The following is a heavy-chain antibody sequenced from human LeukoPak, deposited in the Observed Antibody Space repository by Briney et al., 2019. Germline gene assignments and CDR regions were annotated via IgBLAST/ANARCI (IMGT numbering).Heavy chain of an antibody. J-gene: IGHJ6*03. Sequence: NPSETLSLTCTVSGGSISNYYWSWIRQPPGKGLEWIGYVDHTGSTKFNPSLNGRVSISRDTSNNFFSLRLRSVTAADTAVYFCARGRVSSSTWYSTYYYFFYMDFWGKGTTVTISS. D-gene: IGHD4-11*01. CDR1: GGSISNYY. V-gene: IGHV4-59*01. CDR2: VDHTGST. CDR3: ARGRVSSSTWYSTYYYFFYMDF.